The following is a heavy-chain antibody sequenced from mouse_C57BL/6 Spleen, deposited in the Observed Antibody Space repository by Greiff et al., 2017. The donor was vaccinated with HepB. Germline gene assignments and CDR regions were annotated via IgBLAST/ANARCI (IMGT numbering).Heavy chain of an antibody. D-gene: IGHD2-3*01. CDR2: IDPSDSYT. V-gene: IGHV1-50*01. CDR1: GYTFTSYW. CDR3: ARPYDGSAWFAY. J-gene: IGHJ3*01. Sequence: QVQLQQSGAELVKPGASVKLSCKASGYTFTSYWMQWVKQRPGQGLEWIGEIDPSDSYTNYNQKFKGKATLTVDTSSSTAYMQLSSLTSEDSAVYYCARPYDGSAWFAYWGQGTLVTVSA.